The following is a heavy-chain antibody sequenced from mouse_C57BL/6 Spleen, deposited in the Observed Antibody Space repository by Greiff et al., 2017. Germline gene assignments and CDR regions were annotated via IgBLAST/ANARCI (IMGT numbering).Heavy chain of an antibody. CDR3: TRGGGYYAMDY. D-gene: IGHD1-1*02. Sequence: QVQLQQSGAELVRPGASVTLSCKASGYTFTDYEMHWVKQTPVHGLEWIGAIAPETGGTAYNQKFKGKAILTADKSSSTAYMELRSLTSEDSAVYYCTRGGGYYAMDYWGQGTSVTVSA. CDR2: IAPETGGT. CDR1: GYTFTDYE. V-gene: IGHV1-15*01. J-gene: IGHJ4*01.